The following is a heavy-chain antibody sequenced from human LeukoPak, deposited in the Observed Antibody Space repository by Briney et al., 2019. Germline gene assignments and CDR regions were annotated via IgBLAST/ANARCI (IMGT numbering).Heavy chain of an antibody. CDR1: GFTFSSYW. V-gene: IGHV3-74*01. D-gene: IGHD4/OR15-4a*01. CDR2: INTDGSST. Sequence: TGGSLRLSCAASGFTFSSYWMHWVRQAPGKGLVWVSRINTDGSSTNYADSVKGRFTISRDNAKNTLYLQMNSLRAEVTALYYCAGGRGASYYDYWGQGTLVAVSS. CDR3: AGGRGASYYDY. J-gene: IGHJ4*02.